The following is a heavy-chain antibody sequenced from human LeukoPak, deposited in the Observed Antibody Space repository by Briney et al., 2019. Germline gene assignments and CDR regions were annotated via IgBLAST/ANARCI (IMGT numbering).Heavy chain of an antibody. CDR2: ISYSGST. Sequence: SETLSLTCTVSGVSVNSGSSYWSWIRQPPGKGLEWIGCISYSGSTNYNPSLRSRVTMSLDTSKNQFSLTLSSVTAADTAVYYCAISIAAAGSPFDYWGQGTLVTVSS. CDR1: GVSVNSGSSY. D-gene: IGHD6-13*01. CDR3: AISIAAAGSPFDY. V-gene: IGHV4-61*01. J-gene: IGHJ4*02.